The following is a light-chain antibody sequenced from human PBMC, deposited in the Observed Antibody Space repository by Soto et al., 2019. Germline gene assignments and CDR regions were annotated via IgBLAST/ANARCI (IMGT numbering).Light chain of an antibody. CDR3: RSHTINSTLSV. V-gene: IGLV2-14*03. Sequence: QSALTQPASVSGSPGQSITISCTGTSSDVGGYNYVSGYQQHPGKAPKLMINNVSNRPSGVSYRFSGSKFGNTASLTISGLQAEDEADNCCRSHTINSTLSVFGTGTKLTVL. CDR2: NVS. CDR1: SSDVGGYNY. J-gene: IGLJ1*01.